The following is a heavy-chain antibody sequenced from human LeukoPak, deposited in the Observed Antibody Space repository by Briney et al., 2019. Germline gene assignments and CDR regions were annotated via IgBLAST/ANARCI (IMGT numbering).Heavy chain of an antibody. CDR3: AARGSTHLGVTFDY. Sequence: ASVKVSCKASGGTFISYAISWVRQAPGQGLEWMGGIIPIFGTANYAQKFQGRVTITADESTSTAYMELSSLRSEDTAVYYCAARGSTHLGVTFDYWGQGTLVTVSS. CDR2: IIPIFGTA. D-gene: IGHD2-2*01. CDR1: GGTFISYA. V-gene: IGHV1-69*13. J-gene: IGHJ4*02.